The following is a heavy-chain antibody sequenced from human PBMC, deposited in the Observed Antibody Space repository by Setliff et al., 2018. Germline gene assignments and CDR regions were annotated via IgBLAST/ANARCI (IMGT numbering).Heavy chain of an antibody. D-gene: IGHD3-3*01. V-gene: IGHV1-69*10. J-gene: IGHJ4*02. CDR2: TIPLLPLP. CDR3: ARVPRLEWLLPTFDS. CDR1: GGTLSTLS. Sequence: SVKVSCKASGGTLSTLSIAWVRQAPGQGLEWMGGTIPLLPLPNYAVKFQGRVTITADKSTSTAYMELRSLTSEDTAVYYCARVPRLEWLLPTFDSWGQGTLVTVSS.